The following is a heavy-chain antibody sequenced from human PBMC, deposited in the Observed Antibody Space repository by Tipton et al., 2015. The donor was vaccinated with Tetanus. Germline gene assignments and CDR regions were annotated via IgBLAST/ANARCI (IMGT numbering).Heavy chain of an antibody. J-gene: IGHJ4*02. V-gene: IGHV1-3*04. Sequence: QSGPEVKKPGASVKVSCKASGYTFIRYAMHWVRQAPGQRPEWMGWINTGNGHTKYSQKLQGRVTFTRDTSATTSYMELSSLNSEDTAIYYCARGMAEASNCGGDCYSDYWGQGTLVTVSS. CDR1: GYTFIRYA. CDR3: ARGMAEASNCGGDCYSDY. CDR2: INTGNGHT. D-gene: IGHD2-21*02.